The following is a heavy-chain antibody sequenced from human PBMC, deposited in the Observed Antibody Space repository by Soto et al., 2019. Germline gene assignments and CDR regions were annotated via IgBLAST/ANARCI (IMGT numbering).Heavy chain of an antibody. CDR3: AKDSGSGYDGVDY. CDR1: GFTFDDYT. Sequence: GGSLRLSCAASGFTFDDYTMHWVRQAPGKGLEWVSLISWDGGSTYYADSVKARFTISRDNSKNSLYLQMNSLRTEDTALYYCAKDSGSGYDGVDYWGQGTLVTVSS. J-gene: IGHJ4*02. V-gene: IGHV3-43*01. CDR2: ISWDGGST. D-gene: IGHD5-12*01.